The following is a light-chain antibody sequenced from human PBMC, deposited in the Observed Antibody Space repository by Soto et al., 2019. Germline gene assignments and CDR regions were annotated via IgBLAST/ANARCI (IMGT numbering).Light chain of an antibody. Sequence: QSVLSQEPSVSGTPGQRVVMACSGGNSNIGKNTVNWYRQVPGTAPQLLIYSDTLRSFGIPDRFSASKSDTSASLAIGGLQSDDEALYFCAAWDDSLHGLVFGGGTQLTVL. J-gene: IGLJ7*01. CDR1: NSNIGKNT. CDR3: AAWDDSLHGLV. V-gene: IGLV1-44*01. CDR2: SDT.